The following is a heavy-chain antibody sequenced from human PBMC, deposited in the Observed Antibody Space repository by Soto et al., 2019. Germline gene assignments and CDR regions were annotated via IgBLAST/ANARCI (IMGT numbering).Heavy chain of an antibody. D-gene: IGHD6-13*01. Sequence: SVKVSCKASGGTFSSYAISWVRQAPGQGLEWMGGIIPIFGTANYAQKFQGRVTITADESTSTAYMELSSLRSEDTAVYYCARGSSSWYGQKEHSYYYYYGMDVWGQGTTVTVSS. CDR2: IIPIFGTA. J-gene: IGHJ6*02. CDR3: ARGSSSWYGQKEHSYYYYYGMDV. V-gene: IGHV1-69*13. CDR1: GGTFSSYA.